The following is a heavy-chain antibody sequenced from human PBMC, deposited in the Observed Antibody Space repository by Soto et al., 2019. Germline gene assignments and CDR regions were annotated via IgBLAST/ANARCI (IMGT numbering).Heavy chain of an antibody. J-gene: IGHJ4*02. Sequence: SETLSLTCTVSGGSISSSSYYWGWIRQPPGQGLAWIGSIYYRGSTYYNPSLKSRVTISVDTSKNQFSLKLSSVTAADTAVYYCARNAAGGTYYYDSSGELFDYWGQGTLVTVS. D-gene: IGHD3-22*01. CDR1: GGSISSSSYY. CDR3: ARNAAGGTYYYDSSGELFDY. V-gene: IGHV4-39*01. CDR2: IYYRGST.